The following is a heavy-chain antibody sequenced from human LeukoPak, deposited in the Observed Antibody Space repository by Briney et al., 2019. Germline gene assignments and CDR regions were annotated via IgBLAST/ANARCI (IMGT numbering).Heavy chain of an antibody. J-gene: IGHJ5*02. CDR2: IYYSGST. CDR3: AREAVVAATNWFDP. Sequence: PSETLSLTCTVSGGSISSYYWSWIRQPPGKGLEWIWYIYYSGSTNYNPSLKSGVTISVDTSKNRFSLKLSSVTAADTAVYYCAREAVVAATNWFDPWGQGTLVTVSS. D-gene: IGHD2-15*01. V-gene: IGHV4-59*01. CDR1: GGSISSYY.